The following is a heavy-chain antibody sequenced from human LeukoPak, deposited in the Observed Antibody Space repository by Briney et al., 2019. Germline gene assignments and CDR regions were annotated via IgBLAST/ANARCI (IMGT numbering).Heavy chain of an antibody. V-gene: IGHV5-51*01. D-gene: IGHD6-13*01. Sequence: GESLKISCKGSGYTFTKSWIGWVRQMPGKGLEWMGIIYPGDSDTRYSPSFQGQVTISADKSLTTAYLQWSSLKASDTAMYYCARGFGSTWLEYWGQGTLVTVSS. J-gene: IGHJ1*01. CDR1: GYTFTKSW. CDR2: IYPGDSDT. CDR3: ARGFGSTWLEY.